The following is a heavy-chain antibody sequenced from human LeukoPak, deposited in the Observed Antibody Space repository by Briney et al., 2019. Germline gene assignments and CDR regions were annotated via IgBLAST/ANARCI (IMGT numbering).Heavy chain of an antibody. CDR1: GYSFTSYW. J-gene: IGHJ6*04. CDR2: IYPGDSGT. D-gene: IGHD3-10*01. V-gene: IGHV5-51*01. Sequence: GESLKISCKGSGYSFTSYWIGWVRQMPGKGLEWMGIIYPGDSGTRYSPSFQGQVTISADKSISTAYLQWTSLKASDTAMYYCARTNYYYGSGSYYNDYGMDVWGKGTTVTVSS. CDR3: ARTNYYYGSGSYYNDYGMDV.